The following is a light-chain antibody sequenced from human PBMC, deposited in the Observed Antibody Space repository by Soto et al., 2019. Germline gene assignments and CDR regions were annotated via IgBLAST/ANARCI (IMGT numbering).Light chain of an antibody. CDR1: ISDVGGNKF. CDR3: SSFACSNYV. CDR2: DVS. J-gene: IGLJ1*01. Sequence: QSALTQPASVSGSPGQSITISCTGTISDVGGNKFVSWYQQYPGKAPKLMLCDVSNRPSGVSNRFSGSKSGNTASLTISGLQAEDEADYYCSSFACSNYVFGTGTKVTVL. V-gene: IGLV2-14*03.